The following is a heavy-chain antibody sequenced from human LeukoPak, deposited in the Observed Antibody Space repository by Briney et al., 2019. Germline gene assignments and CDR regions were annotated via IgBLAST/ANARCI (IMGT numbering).Heavy chain of an antibody. CDR1: GFTFSSNW. D-gene: IGHD2-21*02. CDR2: IDQGGSGK. J-gene: IGHJ5*02. CDR3: ARVVAAITNWFDP. Sequence: GGSLRLSRAASGFTFSSNWMSWVRQAPGKGLEWVANIDQGGSGKYYVDSVKGRFTISRDNAKNSLYLQMNSLRAEDTAVYYCARVVAAITNWFDPWGQGTLVTVSS. V-gene: IGHV3-7*03.